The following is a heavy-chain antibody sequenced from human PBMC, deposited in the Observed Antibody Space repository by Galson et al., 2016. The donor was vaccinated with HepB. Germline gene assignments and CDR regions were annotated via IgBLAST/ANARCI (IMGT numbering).Heavy chain of an antibody. Sequence: SVKVSCKASGDTFNTYGISWVRQAPGQGLEWMGGIMPFLGPANYAQKFQGRVTITADKSTSTVYVEVSSLRTEDTAVYYCARNLVVVPVGPNYYYYYAMDVGGQGTAGAVSS. CDR2: IMPFLGPA. CDR1: GDTFNTYG. D-gene: IGHD2-2*01. V-gene: IGHV1-69*06. CDR3: ARNLVVVPVGPNYYYYYAMDV. J-gene: IGHJ6*02.